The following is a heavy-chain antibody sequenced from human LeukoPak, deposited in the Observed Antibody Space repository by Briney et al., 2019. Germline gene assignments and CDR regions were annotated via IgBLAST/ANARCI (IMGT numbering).Heavy chain of an antibody. CDR2: IYTSGST. CDR1: GVSFSGYY. Sequence: PSETLSLTCAVHGVSFSGYYWSWIRQPAGKGLEWIGRIYTSGSTNYNPSLKSRITISVDTSKNQFSLKLSSVTAADTAVYYCARERNGSGTGAHYYYYYMDVWGKGTTVTISS. V-gene: IGHV4-4*07. D-gene: IGHD3-10*01. J-gene: IGHJ6*03. CDR3: ARERNGSGTGAHYYYYYMDV.